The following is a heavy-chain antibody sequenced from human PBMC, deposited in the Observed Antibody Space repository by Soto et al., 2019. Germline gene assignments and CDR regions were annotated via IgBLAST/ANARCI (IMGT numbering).Heavy chain of an antibody. V-gene: IGHV5-10-1*01. J-gene: IGHJ6*02. CDR2: IDPTDSFT. CDR3: ARRGSDAWGGLDV. CDR1: GYNVTSYW. Sequence: ESLKIAWKGSGYNVTSYWIIWVRQMPGKGLEWMGNIDPTDSFTNYSPSFQGHVTISTDKSMSNAYLQWGTLKASDTAMYYCARRGSDAWGGLDVWGQGTKVRVYS. D-gene: IGHD1-26*01.